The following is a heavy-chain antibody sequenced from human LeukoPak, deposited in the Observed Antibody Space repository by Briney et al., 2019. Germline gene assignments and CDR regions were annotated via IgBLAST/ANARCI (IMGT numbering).Heavy chain of an antibody. D-gene: IGHD2-15*01. CDR3: ASKDIVAGSYFDY. V-gene: IGHV4-31*03. CDR2: IYYSGST. Sequence: SETLSLTCTVSGGSISSGDYYWSWIRQHPGKGLEWIGYIYYSGSTYYNPSLKSRVTISVDTSKNQFSLKLSSVTAADTAVYYCASKDIVAGSYFDYWGQGTLVTVSS. CDR1: GGSISSGDYY. J-gene: IGHJ4*02.